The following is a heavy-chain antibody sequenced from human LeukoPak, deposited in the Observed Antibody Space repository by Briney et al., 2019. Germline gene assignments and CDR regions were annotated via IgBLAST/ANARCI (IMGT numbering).Heavy chain of an antibody. CDR3: VKDRIWGEDYFDY. CDR2: LSYDGKNK. CDR1: TFTLSTYA. D-gene: IGHD3-16*01. J-gene: IGHJ4*02. Sequence: GRSLRLPCAASTFTLSTYAMHWVRQAPGKGLEWVAALSYDGKNKYYADSVRGRFTISRDTSNNTLFLQTNSLRAEDTAVYYCVKDRIWGEDYFDYWGQGTLVTVSS. V-gene: IGHV3-30*01.